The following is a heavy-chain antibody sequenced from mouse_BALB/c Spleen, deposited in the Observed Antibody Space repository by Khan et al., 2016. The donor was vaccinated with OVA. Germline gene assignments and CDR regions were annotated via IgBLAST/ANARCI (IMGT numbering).Heavy chain of an antibody. V-gene: IGHV2-9*02. J-gene: IGHJ4*01. Sequence: QMQLEESGPGLAAPAQSLSITCTVSGFSLTSYGVHWVRQPPGKGLEWLGVIWAGGSTTYNSALMSRLSISKDNSKSQVFLKMNSLQTDDTAMYYCARFYDPYYAMDYWGQGTSVTVSS. CDR2: IWAGGST. CDR3: ARFYDPYYAMDY. D-gene: IGHD2-3*01. CDR1: GFSLTSYG.